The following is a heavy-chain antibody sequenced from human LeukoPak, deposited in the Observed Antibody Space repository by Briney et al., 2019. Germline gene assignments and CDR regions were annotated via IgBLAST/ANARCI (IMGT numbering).Heavy chain of an antibody. CDR1: GFTFSSYG. D-gene: IGHD1-26*01. CDR2: IWYDGSNK. CDR3: AKAPLGSYYVDY. V-gene: IGHV3-33*06. J-gene: IGHJ4*02. Sequence: GGSLRLSCAASGFTFSSYGMHWVRQAPGKGLEWVAVIWYDGSNKYYADSVKGRFTISRDNSKNTLYLQMNSLRAEDTAVYYCAKAPLGSYYVDYWGQGTLATVSS.